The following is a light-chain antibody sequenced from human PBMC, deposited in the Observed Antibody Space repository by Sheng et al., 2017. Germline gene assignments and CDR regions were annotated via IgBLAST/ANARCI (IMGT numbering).Light chain of an antibody. CDR1: QDITTF. Sequence: IQLTQSPSSLSASVGDRVTITCRASQDITTFLAWYQQKPGKAPNLLIYGASILQSGVPSRFSGSGSGTDFTLTISSLQPEDFGTYYCQQFKSYPIMFGQGTRLEIK. CDR3: QQFKSYPIM. J-gene: IGKJ5*01. V-gene: IGKV1-9*01. CDR2: GAS.